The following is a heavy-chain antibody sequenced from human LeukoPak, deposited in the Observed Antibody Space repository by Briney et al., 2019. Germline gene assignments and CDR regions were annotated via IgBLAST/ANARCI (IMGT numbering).Heavy chain of an antibody. Sequence: PGRSLRLSCGASGITFSSYGMHWVRQAPGKGLEWVASISYDGSNKYYADSVKGRFTISRDNAKNSLYLQMNSLRAEDTAVYYCARDYGGSSPFDYWGQGTLVTVSS. V-gene: IGHV3-30*03. CDR3: ARDYGGSSPFDY. J-gene: IGHJ4*02. CDR2: ISYDGSNK. D-gene: IGHD4-23*01. CDR1: GITFSSYG.